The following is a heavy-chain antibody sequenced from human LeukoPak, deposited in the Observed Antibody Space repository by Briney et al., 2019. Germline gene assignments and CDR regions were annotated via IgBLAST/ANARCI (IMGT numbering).Heavy chain of an antibody. V-gene: IGHV4-34*01. Sequence: SETVSLTCAVYGGSFSGYYWSWIRQPPGKGLEWIGEINHSGSTNYNPSLKSRVTISVDTSKNQFSLKLSSVTAADTAVYYCARGRAYSYGPDYWGQGTLVTVSS. CDR2: INHSGST. CDR1: GGSFSGYY. J-gene: IGHJ4*02. CDR3: ARGRAYSYGPDY. D-gene: IGHD5-18*01.